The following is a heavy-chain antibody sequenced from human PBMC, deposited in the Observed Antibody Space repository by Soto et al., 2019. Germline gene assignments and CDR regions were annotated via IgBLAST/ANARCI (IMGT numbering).Heavy chain of an antibody. CDR1: GYTFTRYT. CDR2: INPDNGNT. Sequence: QVQLVQSGAEVKKPGASVKISCKASGYTFTRYTMNWVRQAPERRLEWMGWINPDNGNTKSSQKFQDRVIITRDTSASTAYMDLSSLRSEDTAVYYCARGIATGQLDPWGQGTLVTVSS. V-gene: IGHV1-3*01. D-gene: IGHD2-15*01. CDR3: ARGIATGQLDP. J-gene: IGHJ5*02.